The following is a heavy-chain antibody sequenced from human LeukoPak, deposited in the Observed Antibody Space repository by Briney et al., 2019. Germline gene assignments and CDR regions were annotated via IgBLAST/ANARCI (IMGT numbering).Heavy chain of an antibody. Sequence: GASVKVSCKAFGYTFTSYYMHWVRQAPGQGLEWMGIINPSGGSTSYAQKFQGRVTMTRDTSTSTVYMELSSLRSEDTAVYYCARETPTMGDSSGLNWFDPWGQGTLVTVSS. V-gene: IGHV1-46*01. CDR1: GYTFTSYY. CDR3: ARETPTMGDSSGLNWFDP. D-gene: IGHD3-22*01. J-gene: IGHJ5*02. CDR2: INPSGGST.